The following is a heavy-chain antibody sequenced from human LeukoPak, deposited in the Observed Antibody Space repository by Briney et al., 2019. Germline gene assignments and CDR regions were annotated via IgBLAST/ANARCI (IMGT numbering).Heavy chain of an antibody. D-gene: IGHD1-26*01. CDR2: IYTSGST. J-gene: IGHJ4*02. V-gene: IGHV4-61*02. Sequence: SETLSLTCTVSGGSISSGSYYWSWIRQPAGKGLEWIGRIYTSGSTNYNPSLKSRVTISVDTSKNQFSLKLSSVTAADTAVYYCARVSEVGARGDCWGQGTLVTVSS. CDR3: ARVSEVGARGDC. CDR1: GGSISSGSYY.